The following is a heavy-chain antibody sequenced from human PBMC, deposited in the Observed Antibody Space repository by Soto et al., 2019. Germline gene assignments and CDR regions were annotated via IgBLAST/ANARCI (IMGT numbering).Heavy chain of an antibody. CDR3: ARVPPYSSGWFDY. V-gene: IGHV1-2*02. D-gene: IGHD6-19*01. Sequence: ASVKVSCKASGYTFTGYYMHWVRQAPGQGLEWMGWINPNSGGTNYAQKFQGGVTMTRDTSISTAYMELSRLRSDDTAVYYCARVPPYSSGWFDYWGQGTLVTVSS. CDR1: GYTFTGYY. CDR2: INPNSGGT. J-gene: IGHJ4*02.